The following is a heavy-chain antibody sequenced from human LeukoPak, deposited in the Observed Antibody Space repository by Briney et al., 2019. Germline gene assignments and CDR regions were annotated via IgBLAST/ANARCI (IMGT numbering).Heavy chain of an antibody. J-gene: IGHJ4*02. CDR3: ASRDTVTNFFDY. CDR1: GFTVSSYG. V-gene: IGHV3-23*01. D-gene: IGHD5-18*01. CDR2: IRSSGGST. Sequence: GGSLRLSCEVSGFTVSSYGMSWVRQAPGKGLEWVSAIRSSGGSTYYADSVKGHFTISRDISKNTLYLQMDSLRHEDTAIYYSASRDTVTNFFDYWGQGILVTVSS.